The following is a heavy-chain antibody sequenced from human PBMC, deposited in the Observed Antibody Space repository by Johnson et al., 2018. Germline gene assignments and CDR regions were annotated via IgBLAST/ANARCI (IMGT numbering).Heavy chain of an antibody. V-gene: IGHV3-30-3*01. CDR2: ISYDGSNK. D-gene: IGHD3-3*01. CDR3: AKDTGHVLRFFEWSGMYTTGSINYYYYYMDV. Sequence: QVQLVESGGGLVQPGGSLRLSCAASGFTFSSYAMHWVRQAPGKGLEWVAVISYDGSNKYYADSVKGRFTISRDNSKNTLYLKMNSLRGEDTALYYCAKDTGHVLRFFEWSGMYTTGSINYYYYYMDVWGKGTTVTVSS. CDR1: GFTFSSYA. J-gene: IGHJ6*03.